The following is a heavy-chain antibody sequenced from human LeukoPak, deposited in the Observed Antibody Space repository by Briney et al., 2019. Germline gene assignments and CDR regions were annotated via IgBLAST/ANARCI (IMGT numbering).Heavy chain of an antibody. Sequence: PGGSLRLSCAASGFIFSSYAMSWVRQAPGKGLEWVSTIGGSGDTTYYADSVKGRFTISRDNSKNTLYLQMNSLRAEDTAVYYCAKAMSGTYYRLDYWGQGTLVTVSS. D-gene: IGHD1-26*01. CDR1: GFIFSSYA. CDR2: IGGSGDTT. J-gene: IGHJ4*02. V-gene: IGHV3-23*01. CDR3: AKAMSGTYYRLDY.